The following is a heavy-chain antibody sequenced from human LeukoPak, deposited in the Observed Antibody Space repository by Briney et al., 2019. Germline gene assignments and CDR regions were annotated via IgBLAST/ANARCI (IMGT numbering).Heavy chain of an antibody. CDR3: AKINGLRAIFGVVDY. CDR1: GFTFSSHA. CDR2: ISGSGGST. J-gene: IGHJ4*02. D-gene: IGHD3-3*01. Sequence: GGSLRLSCAASGFTFSSHAMSWVRQAPGKGLEWVSAISGSGGSTYYADSVKGRFTISRDNSKNTLYLQMNSLRAEDTAVYYCAKINGLRAIFGVVDYWGQGTLVTVSS. V-gene: IGHV3-23*01.